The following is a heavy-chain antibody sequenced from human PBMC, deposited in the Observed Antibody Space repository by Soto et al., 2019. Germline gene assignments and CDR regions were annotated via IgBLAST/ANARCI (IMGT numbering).Heavy chain of an antibody. CDR1: GGSITSNW. Sequence: QVQLQESGPRLVKPSETLSLTCAVSGGSITSNWWSWVRQPPGKGLEWLGEMHHSGIAHYKPSLTTRGTMSIDKSKNEFALTLTSVTAADTAVYYCVKHDSYRFDPWGQGTLVTVSS. CDR3: VKHDSYRFDP. V-gene: IGHV4-4*02. D-gene: IGHD2-21*02. CDR2: MHHSGIA. J-gene: IGHJ5*02.